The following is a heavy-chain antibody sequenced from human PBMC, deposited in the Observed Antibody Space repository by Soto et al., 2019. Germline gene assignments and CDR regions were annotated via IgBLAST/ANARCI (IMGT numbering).Heavy chain of an antibody. CDR2: ISSSGSTI. CDR3: ASAERIFYFDC. J-gene: IGHJ4*02. Sequence: PGGSLRLSCASSVCTFSSYEMNCVRHAPGKGLEWVSYISSSGSTIYYADSVKGRFTISRDNAKNSLYLQMNSLRAEDTAVYYCASAERIFYFDCRGQRNRVTVYS. V-gene: IGHV3-48*03. CDR1: VCTFSSYE.